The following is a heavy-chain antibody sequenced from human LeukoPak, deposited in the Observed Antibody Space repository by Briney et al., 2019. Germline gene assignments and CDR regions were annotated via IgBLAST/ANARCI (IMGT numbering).Heavy chain of an antibody. CDR2: ISAYNGNT. V-gene: IGHV1-18*01. CDR1: DYSFTSYA. D-gene: IGHD6-19*01. Sequence: ASLKVSCKASDYSFTSYAINWVRQAPGQGLEWLGWISAYNGNTNYAQKFQDRVTLTTDASTSTAYLELRSLTSDDTAVYYCARDPLSSTWSNYYHAMDVWGPGTTVTVSS. J-gene: IGHJ6*02. CDR3: ARDPLSSTWSNYYHAMDV.